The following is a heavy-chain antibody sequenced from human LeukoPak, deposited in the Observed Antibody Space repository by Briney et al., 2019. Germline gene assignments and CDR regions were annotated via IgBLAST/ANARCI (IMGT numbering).Heavy chain of an antibody. CDR3: AEDRGTAAGFFDY. Sequence: GGSLRLSCVASGFTFSSYAMSWVRQAPGQALEWVSAISGSGVKTYYADSVKGRFTISRDNSKNTLYLQMNSLRAEDTAVYYCAEDRGTAAGFFDYWGQGTLVTVSS. V-gene: IGHV3-23*01. CDR2: ISGSGVKT. CDR1: GFTFSSYA. J-gene: IGHJ4*02. D-gene: IGHD6-13*01.